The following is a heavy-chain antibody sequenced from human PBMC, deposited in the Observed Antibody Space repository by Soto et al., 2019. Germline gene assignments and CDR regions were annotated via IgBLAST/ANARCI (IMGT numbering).Heavy chain of an antibody. Sequence: QPGGSLRLSCASSGFTFSTFWMVWVRQAPGEGPEWVANIKQDGTERYYVDSVKGRFTISRDNAKNSLYLQMNSLRAEDTAVYYCARGTLWNGYQFFDYWGQGT. CDR3: ARGTLWNGYQFFDY. CDR1: GFTFSTFW. V-gene: IGHV3-7*01. D-gene: IGHD3-3*01. CDR2: IKQDGTER. J-gene: IGHJ4*02.